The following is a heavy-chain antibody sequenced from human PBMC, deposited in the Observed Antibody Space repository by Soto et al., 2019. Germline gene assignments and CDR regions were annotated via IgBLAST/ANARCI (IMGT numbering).Heavy chain of an antibody. CDR3: AHSGAVAGFDY. D-gene: IGHD6-19*01. Sequence: QITLKESGPTLVKPTQSLTLTCTFSGFSLSTSGVGVGWIRQPPGKALEWLALIYWDDDKRYSPSLKSRLTITQDTSKNQAVLTMTNMDPVDTATYYCAHSGAVAGFDYWGQGTLVTASS. J-gene: IGHJ4*02. CDR2: IYWDDDK. V-gene: IGHV2-5*02. CDR1: GFSLSTSGVG.